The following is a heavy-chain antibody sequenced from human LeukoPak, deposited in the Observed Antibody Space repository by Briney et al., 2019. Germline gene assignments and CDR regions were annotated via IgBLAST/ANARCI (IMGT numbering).Heavy chain of an antibody. J-gene: IGHJ4*01. Sequence: SETLCITCTVSSVSINSYYWGWVRQPAGRGLEWIGRIYTTGNTNYNPSLKSRLTMSVDTSKRQFSLNLRSVTAADTAIYYCARQGYTARHYFLDYWSHGALETVSS. V-gene: IGHV4-4*07. D-gene: IGHD3-16*02. CDR3: ARQGYTARHYFLDY. CDR1: SVSINSYY. CDR2: IYTTGNT.